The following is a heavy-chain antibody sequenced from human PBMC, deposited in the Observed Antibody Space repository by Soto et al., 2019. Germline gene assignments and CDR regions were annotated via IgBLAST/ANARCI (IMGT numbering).Heavy chain of an antibody. CDR1: GYTFTSYG. V-gene: IGHV1-18*01. J-gene: IGHJ6*02. CDR2: ISAYNGNT. Sequence: QVQLVQSGAEVKKPGASVKVSCKASGYTFTSYGISWVRQAPGQGLEWMGWISAYNGNTNYAQKLQGRVTMTTDTSTSTAYMELRSLRSDDTAVYYCAREAHGSYYYYYYGMDVWGQGTTVTVSS. CDR3: AREAHGSYYYYYYGMDV. D-gene: IGHD1-26*01.